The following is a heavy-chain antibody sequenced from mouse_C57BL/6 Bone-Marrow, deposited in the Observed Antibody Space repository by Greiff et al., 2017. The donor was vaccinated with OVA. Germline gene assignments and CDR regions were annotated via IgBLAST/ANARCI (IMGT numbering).Heavy chain of an antibody. CDR3: AREGAPWFAY. V-gene: IGHV1-69*01. Sequence: QVQLQQPGAELVMPGASVKLSCKASGYTFTSYWMHWVKQRPGQGLEWIGEIDPSDSYTNYNQKFKGKSTLTVDKSSSTAYMQLSSLPSEDSAVYYCAREGAPWFAYWGQGTLVTVSA. J-gene: IGHJ3*01. CDR1: GYTFTSYW. CDR2: IDPSDSYT.